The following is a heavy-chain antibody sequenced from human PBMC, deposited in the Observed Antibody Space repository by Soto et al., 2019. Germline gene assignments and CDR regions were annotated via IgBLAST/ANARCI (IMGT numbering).Heavy chain of an antibody. CDR1: GYTFTNYY. CDR2: INPNGGST. V-gene: IGHV1-46*01. CDR3: ARGHRRTHDIFTGYYPVLEY. D-gene: IGHD3-9*01. J-gene: IGHJ4*02. Sequence: QVQLVQSGAEVKKPGASVKVFCKASGYTFTNYYVHWVRQAPGQGLEWVGMINPNGGSTSNAQNFQGRVSMTTDTSTTTVYMELRTLRSEDTAVYYCARGHRRTHDIFTGYYPVLEYWGQGTLVTVSS.